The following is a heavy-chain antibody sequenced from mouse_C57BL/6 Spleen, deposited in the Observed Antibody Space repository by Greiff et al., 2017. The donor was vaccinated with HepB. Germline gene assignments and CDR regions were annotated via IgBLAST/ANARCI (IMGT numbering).Heavy chain of an antibody. CDR2: INYDGSST. CDR3: ARDGVLRRGAMDY. V-gene: IGHV5-16*01. D-gene: IGHD1-1*01. J-gene: IGHJ4*01. Sequence: DVKLVESEGGLVQPGSSMKLSCTASGFTFSDYYMAWVRQVPEKGLEWVANINYDGSSTYYLDSLKSRFIISRDNAKNILYLQMSSLKSEDTATYYCARDGVLRRGAMDYWGQGTSVTVSS. CDR1: GFTFSDYY.